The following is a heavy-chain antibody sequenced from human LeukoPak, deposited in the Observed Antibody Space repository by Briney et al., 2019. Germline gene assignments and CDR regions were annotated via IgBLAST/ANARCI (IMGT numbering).Heavy chain of an antibody. J-gene: IGHJ5*02. CDR1: GGSISSYY. V-gene: IGHV4-4*07. D-gene: IGHD6-6*01. CDR3: AREDYSSSSSWFGP. CDR2: IYSSGST. Sequence: SETLSLTCTVSGGSISSYYWSWIRQPAGKGLEWIGRIYSSGSTNYNPSLKSRVTMSVDTSKNQFSLKLSSVTAADKAVYYCAREDYSSSSSWFGPWGQGTLVTVSS.